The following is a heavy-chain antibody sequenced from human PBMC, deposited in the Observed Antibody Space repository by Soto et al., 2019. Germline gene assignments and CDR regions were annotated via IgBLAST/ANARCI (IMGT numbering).Heavy chain of an antibody. CDR3: VRDPQSSGWSYNWYDP. J-gene: IGHJ5*02. Sequence: GGSLRLSCAASGFTFSSYAMSWVRQSPGEGLGGVSGINDSGDRTYYAPSVKGRFTISRDNSKNTLYLQMTTLRAEDTALYYCVRDPQSSGWSYNWYDPWGQGTRVTVSS. V-gene: IGHV3-23*01. CDR1: GFTFSSYA. CDR2: INDSGDRT. D-gene: IGHD6-19*01.